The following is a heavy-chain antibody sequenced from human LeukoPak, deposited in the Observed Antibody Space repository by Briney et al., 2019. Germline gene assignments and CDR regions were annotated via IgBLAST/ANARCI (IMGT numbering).Heavy chain of an antibody. J-gene: IGHJ6*02. CDR1: GGSFSGYY. D-gene: IGHD5-18*01. Sequence: SETLSLTCAVYGGSFSGYYWSWIRQPPGKGLEWIGEINHSGSTNYNPSLKSRVTIPVDTSKNQFSLKLSSVTAADTAVYYCARRTRGYSYGPYYYGMDVWGQGTTVTVSS. CDR2: INHSGST. V-gene: IGHV4-34*01. CDR3: ARRTRGYSYGPYYYGMDV.